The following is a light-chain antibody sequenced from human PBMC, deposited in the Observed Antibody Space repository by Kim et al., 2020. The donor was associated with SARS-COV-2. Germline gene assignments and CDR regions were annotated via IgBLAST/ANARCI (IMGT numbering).Light chain of an antibody. V-gene: IGLV1-44*01. CDR1: SSNIGSDT. CDR3: AAWDDSLNGPV. Sequence: GQRVTISCSLSSSNIGSDTVDWYQHLPGAAPQLLIYNNNQRPSGVPDRFSASKSGTSASLAISGLQSEDEADYYCAAWDDSLNGPVFGGGTKVTVL. CDR2: NNN. J-gene: IGLJ3*02.